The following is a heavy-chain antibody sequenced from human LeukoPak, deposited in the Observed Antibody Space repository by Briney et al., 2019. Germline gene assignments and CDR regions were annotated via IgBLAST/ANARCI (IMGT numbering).Heavy chain of an antibody. V-gene: IGHV1-18*01. Sequence: ASVKVSCEASGYTFTSYGITWVRQAPGQGVEGMGWISAYNGNTNYAQKLQGRVTMSIETSTTTAYMELRSLRADDTATYYCARDTSAYDYYYYYLDVWGKGTTVTVSS. D-gene: IGHD5-12*01. CDR3: ARDTSAYDYYYYYLDV. J-gene: IGHJ6*03. CDR2: ISAYNGNT. CDR1: GYTFTSYG.